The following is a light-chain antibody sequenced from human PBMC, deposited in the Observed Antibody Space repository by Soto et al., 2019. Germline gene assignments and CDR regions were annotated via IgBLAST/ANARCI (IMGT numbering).Light chain of an antibody. CDR3: QQYGSSPRT. CDR2: GAS. V-gene: IGKV3-20*01. Sequence: EIVLTQSPATLSLSPGDGATLSCRASQSVSSSYLAWYQQKPGQAPRLLIYGASSRATGIPDRFSGSGSGTDFTLTISRLEPEDFAVYYCQQYGSSPRTFGQGTKVDIK. CDR1: QSVSSSY. J-gene: IGKJ1*01.